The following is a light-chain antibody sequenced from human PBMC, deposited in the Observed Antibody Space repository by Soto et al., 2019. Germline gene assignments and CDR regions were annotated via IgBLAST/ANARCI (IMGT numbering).Light chain of an antibody. Sequence: IVLTQCPATLSVSPGERATLSCRASQSVSSNLAWYQQKPGQPPRLIIYEASNRDTGVPTRFSGSGSGTEFTLTITSLQSEDFASYYCQQYNHWPPWTFGQGTKVDIK. V-gene: IGKV3D-15*01. CDR3: QQYNHWPPWT. CDR2: EAS. CDR1: QSVSSN. J-gene: IGKJ1*01.